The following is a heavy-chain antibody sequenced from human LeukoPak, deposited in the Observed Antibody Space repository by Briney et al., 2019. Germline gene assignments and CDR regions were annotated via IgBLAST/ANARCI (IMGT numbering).Heavy chain of an antibody. CDR2: IRANGKET. Sequence: GGSLRLSCAASGFTFTHYGMNWVRQAPGKGLEWVSGIRANGKETYYADSVRGRFTISRDNARSMVWLQMNSLRAEDTAMYYCGRDLNWGAFDLRGLGTLVTVSS. CDR1: GFTFTHYG. J-gene: IGHJ3*01. V-gene: IGHV3-23*01. D-gene: IGHD7-27*01. CDR3: GRDLNWGAFDL.